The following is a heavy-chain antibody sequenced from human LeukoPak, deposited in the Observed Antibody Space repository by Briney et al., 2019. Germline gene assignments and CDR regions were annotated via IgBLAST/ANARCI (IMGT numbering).Heavy chain of an antibody. CDR2: IIPIFGTA. CDR3: AREVRKYSGSYVDYFDY. J-gene: IGHJ4*02. V-gene: IGHV1-69*05. D-gene: IGHD1-26*01. CDR1: GGTFSSYA. Sequence: SVKVSCKASGGTFSSYAISWVRQAPGQGLEWMGGIIPIFGTANYAQKFQGRVTITTDESTSTAYMELSSLRSEDTAVYYCAREVRKYSGSYVDYFDYWGQGTLVTVSS.